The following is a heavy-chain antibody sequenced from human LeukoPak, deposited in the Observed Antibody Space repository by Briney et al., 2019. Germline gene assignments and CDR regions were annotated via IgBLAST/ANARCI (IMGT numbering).Heavy chain of an antibody. CDR3: AKDPTKLRWLQEPSDYFDY. Sequence: GGSLRLSCAASGFTFSGYAMNWVRQAPGKGLEWVSLIFASGSTTKYADSVKGRFTISRDNSKNTLYLQMNSLRAEDTAVYYCAKDPTKLRWLQEPSDYFDYWGQGTLVTVSS. CDR1: GFTFSGYA. V-gene: IGHV3-23*03. D-gene: IGHD5-24*01. CDR2: IFASGSTT. J-gene: IGHJ4*02.